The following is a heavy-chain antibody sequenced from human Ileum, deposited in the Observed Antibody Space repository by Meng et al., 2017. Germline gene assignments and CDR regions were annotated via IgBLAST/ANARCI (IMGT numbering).Heavy chain of an antibody. D-gene: IGHD5-18*01. J-gene: IGHJ4*02. Sequence: KVSCKGSGYSFTSYWIGWVRQMPGKGLEFMGIIYPGDSDTRYSPSFQGQVTISVDKSITTAYLQWNSLKASDSAMYYCARLSTSGYTYALYWGQGSLVTGSS. CDR3: ARLSTSGYTYALY. V-gene: IGHV5-51*01. CDR1: GYSFTSYW. CDR2: IYPGDSDT.